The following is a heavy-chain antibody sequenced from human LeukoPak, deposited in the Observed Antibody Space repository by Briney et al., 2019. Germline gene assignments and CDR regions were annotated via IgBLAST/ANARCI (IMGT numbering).Heavy chain of an antibody. V-gene: IGHV3-30*18. D-gene: IGHD3-9*01. J-gene: IGHJ4*02. Sequence: GGSLRLSCAGSGFTFSSYNTHWVRQAPGKGLEWVAVISSDGGYKYYADSVKGRFTISRDNSKNTLYLQMNSLRAEDTAMYYCAKDYAWSLDYWGQGTLVTVSS. CDR1: GFTFSSYN. CDR3: AKDYAWSLDY. CDR2: ISSDGGYK.